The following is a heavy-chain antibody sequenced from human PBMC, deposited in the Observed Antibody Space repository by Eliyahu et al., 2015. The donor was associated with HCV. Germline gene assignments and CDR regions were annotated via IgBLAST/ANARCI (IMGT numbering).Heavy chain of an antibody. Sequence: EVQLVESGGGLVKPGGSLRLSCAASGFTFSSYSMNWVRQAPGKGLEWVSSISSSSSYIYYADSVKGRFTISRDNAKNSLYLQMNSLRAEDTAVYYCARDHGYSSSSYYYYGMDVWGQGTTVTVSS. D-gene: IGHD6-6*01. CDR1: GFTFSSYS. CDR2: ISSSSSYI. J-gene: IGHJ6*02. V-gene: IGHV3-21*01. CDR3: ARDHGYSSSSYYYYGMDV.